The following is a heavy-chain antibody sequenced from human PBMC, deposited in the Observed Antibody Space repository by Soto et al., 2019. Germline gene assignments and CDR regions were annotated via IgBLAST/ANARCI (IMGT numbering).Heavy chain of an antibody. CDR3: AREIYDFWSGYYYRFDY. CDR1: GYTFTIYD. V-gene: IGHV1-8*01. CDR2: MNPNSGNT. Sequence: GASVKVSCKASGYTFTIYDINWVRQATGQGLEWMGWMNPNSGNTGYAQKFQGRVTMTRNTSISTAYMELSSLRSEDTAVYYCAREIYDFWSGYYYRFDYWGQGTLVTVSS. D-gene: IGHD3-3*01. J-gene: IGHJ4*02.